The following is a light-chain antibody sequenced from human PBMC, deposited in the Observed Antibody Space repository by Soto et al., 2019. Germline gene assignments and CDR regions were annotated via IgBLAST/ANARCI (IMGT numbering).Light chain of an antibody. V-gene: IGLV1-47*01. CDR3: AAWDDSLSGRV. J-gene: IGLJ3*02. CDR2: ANN. Sequence: QSVLTQLPSASGTPGQRVTISCSGSGSNVGTSYVYWYQQLPGTAPKLLIYANNQRPSGVPDRFSGSKSGTSASLAISGLRSEDEADYYCAAWDDSLSGRVFGGGTQLTVL. CDR1: GSNVGTSY.